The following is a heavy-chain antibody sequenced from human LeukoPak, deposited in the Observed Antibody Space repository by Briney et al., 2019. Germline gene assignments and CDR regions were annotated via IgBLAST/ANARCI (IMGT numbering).Heavy chain of an antibody. CDR2: IYYSGRT. Sequence: PSETLSLTCDVSGGSISRSNWWSWVRQPPGKGLEWIGSIYYSGRTYYNPSLKSRVTISVDTSKNQFSLKLSSVTAADTAVYYCARIITYYDFSCWFDPWGQGTLVTVSS. J-gene: IGHJ5*02. CDR3: ARIITYYDFSCWFDP. V-gene: IGHV4-39*01. CDR1: GGSISRSNW. D-gene: IGHD3-3*01.